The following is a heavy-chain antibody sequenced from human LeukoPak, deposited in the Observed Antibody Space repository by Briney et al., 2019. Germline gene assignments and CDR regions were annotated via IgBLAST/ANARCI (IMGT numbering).Heavy chain of an antibody. CDR2: INRDGSIT. CDR3: AKENYYGVDA. CDR1: GLTFSSYW. J-gene: IGHJ6*02. V-gene: IGHV3-74*01. Sequence: GGSLRLSCAASGLTFSSYWMHWVRQAPGKGLVWVSRINRDGSITSYGDSVKGRFTISRDNAKNTLYLQMSSLRAEDTAVYYCAKENYYGVDAWGQGTTVTVSS.